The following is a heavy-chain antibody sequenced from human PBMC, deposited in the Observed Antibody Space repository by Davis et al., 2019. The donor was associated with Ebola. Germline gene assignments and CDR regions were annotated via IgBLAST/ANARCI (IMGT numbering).Heavy chain of an antibody. CDR2: VLHSQRET. V-gene: IGHV3-30*04. D-gene: IGHD3-3*01. Sequence: PGGSLRLSCTASGFTFRNHAMHWVRQAPGKGLEWVAVVLHSQRETFYADSVKGRFTISRDNSENTLYLQMNSLTADDTAVYYCARAVFHEVLDYWGQGTPVTVSS. J-gene: IGHJ4*02. CDR1: GFTFRNHA. CDR3: ARAVFHEVLDY.